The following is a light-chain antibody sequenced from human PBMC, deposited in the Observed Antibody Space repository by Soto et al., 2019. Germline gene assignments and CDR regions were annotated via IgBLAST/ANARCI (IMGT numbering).Light chain of an antibody. CDR2: DAS. CDR3: QQYSSSPRT. Sequence: EIVVTQSQGILYLSPGDRATLSCRASQTISSGFLAWYQQKVGQAPRLLIYDASNRATGVPDRFSGSGSGTDFSLTISRLEPEDFAVYHCQQYSSSPRTFGPGTTGD. J-gene: IGKJ5*01. V-gene: IGKV3-20*01. CDR1: QTISSGF.